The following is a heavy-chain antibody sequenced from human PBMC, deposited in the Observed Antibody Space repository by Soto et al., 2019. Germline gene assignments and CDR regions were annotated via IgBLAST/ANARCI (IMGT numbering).Heavy chain of an antibody. V-gene: IGHV3-53*01. CDR3: AKKEMGGAIDY. J-gene: IGHJ4*02. CDR1: GFTVSRYD. Sequence: QLVESGGGLFQAGGSTRLSCLASGFTVSRYDMAWVRQAPGKGLEWASIIQTGGATYYTDSAQGRFTISRDNSRNTLYLQMNSLRAEDTAVYYCAKKEMGGAIDYWGQGTLVTVSS. CDR2: IQTGGAT. D-gene: IGHD3-16*01.